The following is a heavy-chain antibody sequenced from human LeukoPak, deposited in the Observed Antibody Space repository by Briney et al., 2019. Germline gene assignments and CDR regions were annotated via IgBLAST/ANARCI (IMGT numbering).Heavy chain of an antibody. CDR1: GYTFTGYY. V-gene: IGHV1-2*02. CDR3: ARVRDIVVVPAALDYYYGMDV. Sequence: ASVKVSCKASGYTFTGYYMHWVRQAPGQGLEWMGWINPNSGGTNYAQKFQGRVTMTRDTSISTAYMELSRLRSDDTAVYYCARVRDIVVVPAALDYYYGMDVWGQGTTVTASS. J-gene: IGHJ6*02. CDR2: INPNSGGT. D-gene: IGHD2-2*01.